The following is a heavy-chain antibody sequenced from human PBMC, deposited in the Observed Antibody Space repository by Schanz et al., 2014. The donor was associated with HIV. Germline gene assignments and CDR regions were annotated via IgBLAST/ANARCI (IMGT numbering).Heavy chain of an antibody. D-gene: IGHD2-8*01. Sequence: QVQLVQSGAEVKKPGASVKVSCKASGYTFTNYFIHWVRQATGQGLEWMGWMNPNSGNTGYAQKFQGRVTLTRNPSISTAYMELSSLTSEDTAVYYCARGARDCTNGVCGGYYFDYWGQGTLVTVSS. CDR3: ARGARDCTNGVCGGYYFDY. CDR1: GYTFTNYF. J-gene: IGHJ4*02. V-gene: IGHV1-8*02. CDR2: MNPNSGNT.